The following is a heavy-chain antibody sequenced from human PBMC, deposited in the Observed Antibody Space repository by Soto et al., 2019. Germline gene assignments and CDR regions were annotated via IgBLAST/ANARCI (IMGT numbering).Heavy chain of an antibody. J-gene: IGHJ4*02. D-gene: IGHD2-2*01. CDR2: ISGSGVDT. V-gene: IGHV3-23*01. CDR1: GFTFRNYP. Sequence: EVQLLESGGGLVQPGGSLRLSCAASGFTFRNYPMTWVRQAPGKGLDWVSTISGSGVDTYYPDSVKGRVTISRDNSKNMLYLQSNSLRAGDTAVYYCAKGGLLPRANRWFWGQGTLVTVSS. CDR3: AKGGLLPRANRWF.